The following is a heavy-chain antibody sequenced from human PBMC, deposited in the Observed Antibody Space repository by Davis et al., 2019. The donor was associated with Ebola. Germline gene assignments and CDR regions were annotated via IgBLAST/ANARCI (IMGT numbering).Heavy chain of an antibody. CDR1: GFTFSSYA. Sequence: GGSLRLSCAASGFTFSSYAMHWVRQAPGKGLEWVAVISYDGSNKYYADSVKGRFTISRDNSKNTLYLQMNRLRAEDTAVYYCARAAGGYYYYGMDVWGQGTTVTVSS. V-gene: IGHV3-30-3*01. CDR3: ARAAGGYYYYGMDV. D-gene: IGHD6-25*01. J-gene: IGHJ6*02. CDR2: ISYDGSNK.